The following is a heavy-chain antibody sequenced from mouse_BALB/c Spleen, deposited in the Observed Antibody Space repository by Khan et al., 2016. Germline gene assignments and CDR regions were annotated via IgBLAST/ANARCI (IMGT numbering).Heavy chain of an antibody. V-gene: IGHV7-3*02. CDR2: IRNKAGGYTK. D-gene: IGHD4-1*01. Sequence: EVELVESGGGLVQTGGSLRLSCATSGFTFTDYYMTWVRQPPGKALEWLGFIRNKAGGYTKEYSASVKGRFTISRDNSQSILYLQMNTRVAEYSATYYCASLPGTIAYWGQGTLVTVSA. CDR1: GFTFTDYY. J-gene: IGHJ3*01. CDR3: ASLPGTIAY.